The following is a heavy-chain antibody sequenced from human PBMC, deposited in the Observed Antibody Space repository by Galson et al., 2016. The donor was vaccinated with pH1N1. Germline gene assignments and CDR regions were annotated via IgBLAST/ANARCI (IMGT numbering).Heavy chain of an antibody. CDR2: IYSDGST. Sequence: SLRLSCASYAFSVRNNFMTWVRQPPGKALEWVSTIYSDGSTNYGDFVKGRFTVSRDISENTVFLQLNSLRVNDTAVYYCARGGSYYDYWGQGTLITVAS. V-gene: IGHV3-53*01. CDR3: ARGGSYYDY. J-gene: IGHJ4*02. D-gene: IGHD1-26*01. CDR1: AFSVRNNF.